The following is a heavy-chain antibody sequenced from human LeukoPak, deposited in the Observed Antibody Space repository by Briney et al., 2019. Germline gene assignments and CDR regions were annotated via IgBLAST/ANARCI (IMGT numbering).Heavy chain of an antibody. D-gene: IGHD6-19*01. Sequence: SETLSLTCTVSGGSISSYYWSWIRQPPGKGLEWIGYMYYSGSTNYNPSLKSRVTISVDTSKNQFSLKLSSVTAADTAVYYCARTPRPGYSSGWYRGTGGNYYMDVWGKGTTVTVSS. CDR1: GGSISSYY. CDR2: MYYSGST. J-gene: IGHJ6*03. CDR3: ARTPRPGYSSGWYRGTGGNYYMDV. V-gene: IGHV4-59*08.